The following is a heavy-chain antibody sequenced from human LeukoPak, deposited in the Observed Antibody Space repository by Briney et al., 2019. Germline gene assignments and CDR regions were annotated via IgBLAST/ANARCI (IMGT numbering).Heavy chain of an antibody. CDR1: GYTFTSYG. CDR2: INTNTGNP. Sequence: GASVKVSCKASGYTFTSYGISWVRQAPGQGLEWMGWINTNTGNPTYAQGFTGRFVFSLDTSVSTAYLQISSLKAEDTAVYYCATDRGFGVVIPMSVWGQGTLVTVSS. V-gene: IGHV7-4-1*02. CDR3: ATDRGFGVVIPMSV. D-gene: IGHD3-3*01. J-gene: IGHJ4*02.